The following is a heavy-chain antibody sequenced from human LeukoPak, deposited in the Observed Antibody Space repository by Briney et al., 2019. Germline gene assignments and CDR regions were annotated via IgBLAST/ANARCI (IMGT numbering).Heavy chain of an antibody. D-gene: IGHD3-10*01. CDR2: IYYSGST. J-gene: IGHJ5*02. CDR3: ARDSLRVRGVMREDWFDP. Sequence: SETLSLTCTVSGGSISSGGYYWSWIRQHPGKGLEWIGYIYYSGSTYYNPSLKSRVTISVDTSKNQFSLKLSSVTAADTAVYYCARDSLRVRGVMREDWFDPWGQGTLVTVSS. CDR1: GGSISSGGYY. V-gene: IGHV4-31*03.